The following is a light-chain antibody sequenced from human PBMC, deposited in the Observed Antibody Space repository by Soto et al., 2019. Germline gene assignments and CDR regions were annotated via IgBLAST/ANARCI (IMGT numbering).Light chain of an antibody. CDR3: SSYTSSSPVV. Sequence: LTQPASVSGSPGQSITISCTGTSSDVGGYNYVSWYQQHPGKAPKLMIYDVSNRPSGVSNRFSGSKSGNTASLTISGLQAEDEADYYCSSYTSSSPVVFGGGTKLTVL. CDR2: DVS. CDR1: SSDVGGYNY. V-gene: IGLV2-14*01. J-gene: IGLJ2*01.